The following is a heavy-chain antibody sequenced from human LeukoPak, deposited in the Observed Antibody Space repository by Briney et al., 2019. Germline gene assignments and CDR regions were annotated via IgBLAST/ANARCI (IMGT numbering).Heavy chain of an antibody. D-gene: IGHD6-6*01. CDR3: AMSSSAYYFDY. CDR1: EFTVSSNY. J-gene: IGHJ4*02. V-gene: IGHV3-53*04. CDR2: IYSAGST. Sequence: PGGSLRLSCAASEFTVSSNYMSWVRQAPGKGLEWVSVIYSAGSTYFADSVKGRFTISRHNSKNTLYLQMNSLRAEDTAVYYCAMSSSAYYFDYRGQGTLVTVSS.